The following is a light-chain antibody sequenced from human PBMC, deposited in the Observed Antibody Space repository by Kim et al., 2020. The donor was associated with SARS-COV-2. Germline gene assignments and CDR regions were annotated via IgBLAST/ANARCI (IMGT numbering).Light chain of an antibody. V-gene: IGKV1-5*01. CDR3: QEYKSNLWT. Sequence: DIQMTQSPSTLSASVGDRVTITCRASQSISVWLAWYQQKPGKAPSLLIYDAYILESGVPSRFSGSGSGTEFTLTISGLQPDDFATYYCQEYKSNLWTFGQGTKVDIK. CDR1: QSISVW. CDR2: DAY. J-gene: IGKJ1*01.